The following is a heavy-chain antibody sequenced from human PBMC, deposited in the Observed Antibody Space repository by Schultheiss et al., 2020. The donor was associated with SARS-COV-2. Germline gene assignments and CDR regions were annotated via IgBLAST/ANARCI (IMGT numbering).Heavy chain of an antibody. V-gene: IGHV1-2*04. CDR2: INPNSGGT. D-gene: IGHD3-22*01. CDR3: ARDPDSSGYDWYFDL. Sequence: APVKVSCKASGYTFTGYYMHWVRQAPGQGLEWMGWINPNSGGTNYAQKFQGWVTMTRDTSISTAYMELSRLRSDDTAVYYCARDPDSSGYDWYFDLWGRGTLVTVSS. J-gene: IGHJ2*01. CDR1: GYTFTGYY.